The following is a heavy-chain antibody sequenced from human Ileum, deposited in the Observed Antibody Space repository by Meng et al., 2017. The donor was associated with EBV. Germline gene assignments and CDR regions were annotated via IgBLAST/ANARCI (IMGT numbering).Heavy chain of an antibody. V-gene: IGHV4-30-2*01. CDR3: ARDVGYGIIDQ. D-gene: IGHD6-13*01. Sequence: QLNLQGSGPGLLWPSKTLALTGAVSGGSIRSDSWTWIRQPPGKGLEWMGYIYHTGIAYYNASLKSRVTMSVDTSKNQFSLTLTSVTAADTAMYYCARDVGYGIIDQWGQGTLVTVSS. CDR2: IYHTGIA. CDR1: GGSIRSDS. J-gene: IGHJ4*02.